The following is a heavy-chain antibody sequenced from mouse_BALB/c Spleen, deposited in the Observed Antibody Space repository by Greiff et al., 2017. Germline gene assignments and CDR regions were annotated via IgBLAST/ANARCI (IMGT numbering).Heavy chain of an antibody. D-gene: IGHD2-14*01. CDR3: ARDRYGVSYYAMDY. Sequence: DVHLVESGGGLVKPGGSLKLSCAASGFTFSDYYMYWVRQTPEKRLEWVATISDGGSYTYYPDSVKGRFTISRDNAKNNLYLQMSSLKSEDTAMYYCARDRYGVSYYAMDYWGQGTSVTVSS. CDR1: GFTFSDYY. J-gene: IGHJ4*01. V-gene: IGHV5-4*02. CDR2: ISDGGSYT.